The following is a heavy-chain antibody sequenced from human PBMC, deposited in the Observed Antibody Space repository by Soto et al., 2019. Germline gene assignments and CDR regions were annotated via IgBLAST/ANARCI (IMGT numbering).Heavy chain of an antibody. D-gene: IGHD3-22*01. J-gene: IGHJ4*02. CDR3: ARNHYDSSGSFDY. V-gene: IGHV4-61*01. CDR1: GGSISSSSYY. Sequence: SETLSLTCTVSGGSISSSSYYWSWIRQPPGKGLEWIGYIYYSGSTNYNPSLKSRVTISVDTSKNQFSLKLTSVTAADTAVYYCARNHYDSSGSFDYWGQGTLVTVSS. CDR2: IYYSGST.